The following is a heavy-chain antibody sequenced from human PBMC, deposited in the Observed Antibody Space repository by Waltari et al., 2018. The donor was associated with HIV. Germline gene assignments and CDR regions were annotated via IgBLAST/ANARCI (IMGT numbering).Heavy chain of an antibody. J-gene: IGHJ3*02. D-gene: IGHD6-19*01. Sequence: EVQLVESGGGLVQPGGSLRLSCAASGFTFSSYSMNWVRQAPGKGLECVSYIRISSMTIYYADSLNGRFTISRDNAKNSLYLQMNSLRDEDTAVYYCARFSSGWGDAFDIWGQGTMVTVSS. V-gene: IGHV3-48*02. CDR1: GFTFSSYS. CDR2: IRISSMTI. CDR3: ARFSSGWGDAFDI.